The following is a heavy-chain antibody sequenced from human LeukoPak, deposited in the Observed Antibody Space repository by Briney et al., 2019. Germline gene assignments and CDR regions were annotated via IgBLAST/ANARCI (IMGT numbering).Heavy chain of an antibody. V-gene: IGHV5-51*01. CDR1: GYSFTSYW. Sequence: GESLKISCKGSGYSFTSYWIGWVRQMPGKGLEWMGIIYPGDSDTRYSPSFQGQVTISADKSISTAYLQWSSLKASDTAMYYCARNVGRIRRGGGTFDYWGQGTLVTVSS. CDR2: IYPGDSDT. D-gene: IGHD3-16*01. CDR3: ARNVGRIRRGGGTFDY. J-gene: IGHJ4*02.